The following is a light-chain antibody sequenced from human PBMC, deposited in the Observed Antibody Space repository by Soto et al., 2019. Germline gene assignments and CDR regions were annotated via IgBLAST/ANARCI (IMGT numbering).Light chain of an antibody. CDR2: DAS. V-gene: IGKV3-11*01. J-gene: IGKJ4*01. CDR3: QQRSNWPLT. CDR1: QSISSH. Sequence: EIVLTQSPATLSLSPGERATLSCRASQSISSHFAWYQQKAGQAPRLLIYDASNRATGVPVRFSGTGSGTDFTLTISSLEPEDSAVYYCQQRSNWPLTFGGGTKVEIE.